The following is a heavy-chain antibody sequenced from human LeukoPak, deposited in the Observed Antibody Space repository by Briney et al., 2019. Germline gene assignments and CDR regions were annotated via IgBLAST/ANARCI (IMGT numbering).Heavy chain of an antibody. D-gene: IGHD3-22*01. CDR2: ISGDGGRT. CDR3: AKATYHYDSSGYGTPYY. Sequence: GGPLRLSCAASGFTISTYWMSWVRQAPGKGLEWVSLISGDGGRTHYADSVKGRFTVSRDNSKKSLYLQMNSLRTEDTALYYCAKATYHYDSSGYGTPYYWGQGTLVTVSS. V-gene: IGHV3-43*02. J-gene: IGHJ4*02. CDR1: GFTISTYW.